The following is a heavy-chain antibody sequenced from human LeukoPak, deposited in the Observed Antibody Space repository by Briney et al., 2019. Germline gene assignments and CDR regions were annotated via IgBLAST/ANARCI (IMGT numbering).Heavy chain of an antibody. CDR1: GDSITTYY. Sequence: SETLSLICTVSGDSITTYYWSWFRQPPGKRLEWIGYISHSGDTHYNPSLKGRLTMSVDTSRNQFSLMLISVTAADAAVYFCARHLSRGDYPLDYWGQGTLVTVSS. D-gene: IGHD3-22*01. CDR3: ARHLSRGDYPLDY. CDR2: ISHSGDT. V-gene: IGHV4-59*08. J-gene: IGHJ4*02.